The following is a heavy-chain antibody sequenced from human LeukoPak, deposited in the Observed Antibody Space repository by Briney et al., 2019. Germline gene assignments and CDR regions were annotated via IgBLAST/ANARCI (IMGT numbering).Heavy chain of an antibody. Sequence: GGSLRLSCAASVFTFTSYAMSWVRQTPGEGLEWGSAISGSGGSTYYADSVKGRFTISRDNSKNTLYLQMNSLRAEDTAVYYCAKDSSGGSSSWGDYFDYWGQGTLVTVSS. V-gene: IGHV3-23*01. D-gene: IGHD6-13*01. CDR1: VFTFTSYA. J-gene: IGHJ4*02. CDR2: ISGSGGST. CDR3: AKDSSGGSSSWGDYFDY.